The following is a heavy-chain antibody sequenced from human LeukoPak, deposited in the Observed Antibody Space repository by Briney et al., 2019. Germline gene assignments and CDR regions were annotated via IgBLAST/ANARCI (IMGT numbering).Heavy chain of an antibody. J-gene: IGHJ4*02. CDR2: IYYSGST. CDR3: ARRRKSSSWYGGMDY. CDR1: GGSISSYY. Sequence: SAETLSLTCTVSGGSISSYYWSWIRQPPGKGLEWIGYIYYSGSTNYNPSLKSRVTISVATSKNQFSLKLSSVTAADTAVYYCARRRKSSSWYGGMDYWGQGTLVTVSS. V-gene: IGHV4-59*01. D-gene: IGHD6-13*01.